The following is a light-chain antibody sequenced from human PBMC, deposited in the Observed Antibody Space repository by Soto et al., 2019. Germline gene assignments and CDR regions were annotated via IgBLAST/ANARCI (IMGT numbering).Light chain of an antibody. CDR3: QKLYRYPIN. Sequence: DVQFTHSPSFMSLSAVDRVTITFLASQGISNSLAWYQQKPGKAPKLLIYSASTLQSGVPSRFSGGFSGTEFTLTISSLQPEDFATYYCQKLYRYPINFGQGTRLEIK. CDR1: QGISNS. CDR2: SAS. J-gene: IGKJ5*01. V-gene: IGKV1-9*01.